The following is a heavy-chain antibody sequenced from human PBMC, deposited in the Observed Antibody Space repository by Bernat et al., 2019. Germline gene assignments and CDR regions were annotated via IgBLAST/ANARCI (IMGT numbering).Heavy chain of an antibody. V-gene: IGHV3-66*04. D-gene: IGHD6-13*01. CDR2: IAPDGDT. Sequence: EVQLVESGGGLVQPGGSLRLSCAASGFTISTNFMSWVRQAPGKGLDWVSIIAPDGDTHHADSVKGRFTITRDSSENTLYLQMNGLRVEDTAFYYWARHGLAAACCKYYLDYWGQGTLLSVSS. J-gene: IGHJ4*02. CDR1: GFTISTNF. CDR3: ARHGLAAACCKYYLDY.